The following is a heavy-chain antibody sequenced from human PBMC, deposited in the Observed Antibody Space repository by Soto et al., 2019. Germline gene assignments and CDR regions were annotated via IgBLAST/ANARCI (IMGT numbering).Heavy chain of an antibody. Sequence: GGSLRLSCAASGFTFGSHAMSWVRQAPGKGLEWVSGISGSGGNTYYADPVKGRFTISRDNSKDTMNLQMNSLRAEDTAVYYCAKEMGSGGHCGSGSCSIAYWGQGTLVTVSS. J-gene: IGHJ4*02. D-gene: IGHD2-15*01. V-gene: IGHV3-23*01. CDR3: AKEMGSGGHCGSGSCSIAY. CDR2: ISGSGGNT. CDR1: GFTFGSHA.